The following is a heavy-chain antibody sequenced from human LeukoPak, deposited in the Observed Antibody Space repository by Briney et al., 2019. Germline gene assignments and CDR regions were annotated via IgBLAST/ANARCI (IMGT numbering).Heavy chain of an antibody. J-gene: IGHJ4*02. CDR1: GFTFSNYA. D-gene: IGHD3-10*01. Sequence: GGSLRLSCAASGFTFSNYAMSWVRQAPGKGLEWVSAISDGGGNTYYADTVKGRFTISRDNSKNTLYLQMSSLRAEDTAIYYCAKGADRAYYYGSGSSIFDYWGQGTLVTVSS. CDR3: AKGADRAYYYGSGSSIFDY. CDR2: ISDGGGNT. V-gene: IGHV3-23*01.